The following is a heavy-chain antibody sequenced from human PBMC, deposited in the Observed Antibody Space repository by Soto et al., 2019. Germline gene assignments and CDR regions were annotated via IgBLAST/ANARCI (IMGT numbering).Heavy chain of an antibody. Sequence: PGGSLRLSCAASGFTFSSYAMSWVRQAPGKGLEWVSAISGSGGGTYYAASVKGRFTISRDNSKNTLFLQMNSLRAEDTAVYYCARSRDGYSFYFYYGMDGWGQGTTVTVSS. CDR2: ISGSGGGT. CDR3: ARSRDGYSFYFYYGMDG. CDR1: GFTFSSYA. J-gene: IGHJ6*02. D-gene: IGHD4-4*01. V-gene: IGHV3-23*01.